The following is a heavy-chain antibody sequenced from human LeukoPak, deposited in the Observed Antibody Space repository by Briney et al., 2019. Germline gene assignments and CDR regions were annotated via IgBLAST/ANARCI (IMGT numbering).Heavy chain of an antibody. Sequence: GGSLRLSCAASGFTFSTYGMSWVRQGPGKGLEWVSAISVSGNTYHADSVKGRFTISRDSYKNTLYLQMNSLRAEDAAVYYCAKAPVTTCSGAYCYPFDYWGQGTLVTVSS. CDR1: GFTFSTYG. D-gene: IGHD2-15*01. J-gene: IGHJ4*02. V-gene: IGHV3-23*01. CDR2: ISVSGNT. CDR3: AKAPVTTCSGAYCYPFDY.